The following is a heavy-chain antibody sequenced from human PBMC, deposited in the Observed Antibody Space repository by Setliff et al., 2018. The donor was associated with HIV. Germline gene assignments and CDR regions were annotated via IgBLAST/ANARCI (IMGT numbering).Heavy chain of an antibody. CDR1: GGSISSGSYY. D-gene: IGHD3-16*01. V-gene: IGHV4-61*09. J-gene: IGHJ4*02. CDR2: IYTSGST. Sequence: SETLSLTCTDSGGSISSGSYYWSWIRQPAGKGLEWIGHIYTSGSTNYNPSLKSRVTISVVTSKKQFSLKVSSVTAADTAVYYCARGTLYYDYVWGTPFPFDYWGQGTLVTVSS. CDR3: ARGTLYYDYVWGTPFPFDY.